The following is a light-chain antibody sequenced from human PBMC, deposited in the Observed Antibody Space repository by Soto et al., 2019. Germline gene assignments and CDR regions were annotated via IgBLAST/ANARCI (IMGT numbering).Light chain of an antibody. CDR3: CSYTSSSVL. J-gene: IGLJ2*01. V-gene: IGLV2-18*02. CDR2: EVN. Sequence: QSALTRPPSVSGSPGQSVTISCTGTSSDVGSYNRVSWYQQPPGTAPKLMIYEVNNRPSGVPDRFSGSKSGNTASLTISGLQAEDEADYYCCSYTSSSVLFGGGTKLTVL. CDR1: SSDVGSYNR.